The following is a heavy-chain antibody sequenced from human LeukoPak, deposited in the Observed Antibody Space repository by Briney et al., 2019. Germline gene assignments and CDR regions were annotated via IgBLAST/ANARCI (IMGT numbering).Heavy chain of an antibody. Sequence: ASVKVSCKASGYTFTSYYMHWVRQAPGQGLEWMGIINPSGGSTSYAQKFQGRVTMTRDTSTSTVYMELSSLRSEDTAVYYCAGSAHYGSGSYDWFDPWGQGTLVTVSS. CDR2: INPSGGST. J-gene: IGHJ5*02. CDR1: GYTFTSYY. CDR3: AGSAHYGSGSYDWFDP. V-gene: IGHV1-46*01. D-gene: IGHD3-10*01.